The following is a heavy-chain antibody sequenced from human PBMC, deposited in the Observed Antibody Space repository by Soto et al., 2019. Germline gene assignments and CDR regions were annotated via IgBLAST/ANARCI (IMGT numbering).Heavy chain of an antibody. J-gene: IGHJ4*02. V-gene: IGHV4-59*01. CDR3: ARTSSGWYSGSNYYFDY. CDR2: IYYSGST. CDR1: GGSISSYY. D-gene: IGHD6-19*01. Sequence: SETLSLTCTVSGGSISSYYWSWIRQPPGKGLEWIGYIYYSGSTNYNPSLKSRVTISVDTSKNQFSLKLSSVTAADTAVYYCARTSSGWYSGSNYYFDYWGQGTLVTVSS.